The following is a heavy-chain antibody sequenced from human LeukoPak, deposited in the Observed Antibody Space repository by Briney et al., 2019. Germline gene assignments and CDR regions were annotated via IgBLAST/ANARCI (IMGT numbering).Heavy chain of an antibody. CDR1: GYTFTGYY. V-gene: IGHV1-2*02. D-gene: IGHD1-26*01. CDR3: ATTVGATNDAFDI. Sequence: ASVKVSCKASGYTFTGYYMHWVRQAPGQGLEWMGWINPNNGGTNYAQKFQGRVTMTRDTSITTAYMELSRLTSDDTAVYYCATTVGATNDAFDIWGQGTMVTVSS. CDR2: INPNNGGT. J-gene: IGHJ3*02.